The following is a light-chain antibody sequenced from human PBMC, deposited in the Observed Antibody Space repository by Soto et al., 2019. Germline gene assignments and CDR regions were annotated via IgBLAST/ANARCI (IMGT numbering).Light chain of an antibody. CDR2: GAS. CDR3: QQYGTSPIT. CDR1: QTVTSNY. J-gene: IGKJ5*01. V-gene: IGKV3-20*01. Sequence: EIVLTQSPGTLSLSPGERATLSCRASQTVTSNYLVWYQQKPGQTPRLLIYGASSRATGIPDRFSGSGSGTDFTLTITGLEPADFAVYYCQQYGTSPITCGQGTRREIK.